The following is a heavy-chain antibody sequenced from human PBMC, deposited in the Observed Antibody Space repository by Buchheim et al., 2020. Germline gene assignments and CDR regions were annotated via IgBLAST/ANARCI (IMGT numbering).Heavy chain of an antibody. D-gene: IGHD2-8*02. CDR1: GYTFTNFY. Sequence: QVQLVQSGAEVKKPGASVKVSCKASGYTFTNFYMHWVRQAPGQGLEWMGIINPSGGSTTYAQKFQGRVNMTRDTSTTTVHMELSSLRSEDTAVYSCVRGGSHNTVYLDSWGQGTL. J-gene: IGHJ4*02. CDR2: INPSGGST. V-gene: IGHV1-46*03. CDR3: VRGGSHNTVYLDS.